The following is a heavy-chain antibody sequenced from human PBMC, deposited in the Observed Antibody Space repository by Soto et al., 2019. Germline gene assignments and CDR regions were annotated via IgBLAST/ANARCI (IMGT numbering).Heavy chain of an antibody. D-gene: IGHD3-3*01. CDR1: GFTFSSYW. CDR2: IKQDGSEK. CDR3: ARDARFLSYYYYYGMDV. J-gene: IGHJ6*02. Sequence: LRLSCAASGFTFSSYWMSWVRQAPWKGLEWVANIKQDGSEKYYVDSVKGRFTISRDNAKNSLYLQMNSLRAEDTAVYYCARDARFLSYYYYYGMDVWGQGTTVTVSS. V-gene: IGHV3-7*03.